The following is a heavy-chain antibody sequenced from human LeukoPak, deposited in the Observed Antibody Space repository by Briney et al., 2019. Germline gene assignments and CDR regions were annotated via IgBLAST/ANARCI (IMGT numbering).Heavy chain of an antibody. J-gene: IGHJ4*02. Sequence: GGSLRLSCAASGFTFSSYGMHWVRQAPGKGLEWVAAMSYDGRNKEYVDSVKGRFTISRDNSKYTLYLQMNSLRVEDTAVYHCAKDRGYSHGFEYWGQGTLVTVSS. CDR3: AKDRGYSHGFEY. D-gene: IGHD5-12*01. V-gene: IGHV3-30*18. CDR1: GFTFSSYG. CDR2: MSYDGRNK.